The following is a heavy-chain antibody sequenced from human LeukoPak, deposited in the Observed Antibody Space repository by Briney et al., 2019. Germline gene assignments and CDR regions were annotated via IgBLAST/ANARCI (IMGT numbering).Heavy chain of an antibody. CDR2: IYYSGST. J-gene: IGHJ4*02. Sequence: SETLSLTCTVSGGSISSYYWNWIRQPPGKGLEWIGYIYYSGSTNYNPSLKSRVTISVDTSKNQFSLKLSSATAADTAVYSCARQLHGEAVAGHLQPFDYWGQGTLVTVSS. CDR1: GGSISSYY. CDR3: ARQLHGEAVAGHLQPFDY. D-gene: IGHD6-19*01. V-gene: IGHV4-59*08.